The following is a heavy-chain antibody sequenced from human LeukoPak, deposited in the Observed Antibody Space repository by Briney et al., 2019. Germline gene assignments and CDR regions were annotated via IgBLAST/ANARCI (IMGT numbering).Heavy chain of an antibody. D-gene: IGHD5-24*01. J-gene: IGHJ4*02. CDR2: FDPEDSET. CDR3: ATERRDGYNPDFDY. V-gene: IGHV1-24*01. CDR1: GYTLTELS. Sequence: ASVKVSCKVSGYTLTELSMHWVRQAPGKGLEWMGGFDPEDSETIYAQKFQGRVTMTEDTSTDTAYIELSSLRSEDTAVYYCATERRDGYNPDFDYWGQGTLVTVSS.